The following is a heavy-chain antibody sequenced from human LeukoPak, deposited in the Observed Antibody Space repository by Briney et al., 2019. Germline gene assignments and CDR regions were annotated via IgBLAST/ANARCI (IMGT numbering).Heavy chain of an antibody. CDR3: ARNFRCSGGSCYAAGHY. Sequence: PGGSLRLSCAASGFTFSSYEMNWVRQAPGKGLEWVSYISSSGSTIYYADSVKGRFTISRDNAKNSLYLQMNSLRAEDTAVYYCARNFRCSGGSCYAAGHYWGQGTLVTVSS. V-gene: IGHV3-48*03. J-gene: IGHJ4*02. D-gene: IGHD2-15*01. CDR2: ISSSGSTI. CDR1: GFTFSSYE.